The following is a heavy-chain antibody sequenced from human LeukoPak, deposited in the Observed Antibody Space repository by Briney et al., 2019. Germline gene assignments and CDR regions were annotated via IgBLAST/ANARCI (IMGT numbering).Heavy chain of an antibody. Sequence: GGSLRLSCAASGFTFSSYWIHWVRQAPGKGLVWVSRINGDGSSTNYADSVKGRFTISRDNAKNTLYLQMNRLRAEDTAVYYCARLRDSSSPRYYYYGLDVWGQGTTVTVSS. V-gene: IGHV3-74*01. CDR1: GFTFSSYW. D-gene: IGHD6-13*01. CDR2: INGDGSST. CDR3: ARLRDSSSPRYYYYGLDV. J-gene: IGHJ6*02.